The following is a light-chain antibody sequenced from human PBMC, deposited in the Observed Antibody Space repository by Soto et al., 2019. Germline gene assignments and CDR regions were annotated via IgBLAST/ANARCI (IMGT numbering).Light chain of an antibody. CDR1: QNISNW. J-gene: IGKJ4*01. Sequence: DIQMTHSPPTLSASVGNRVTITCLASQNISNWLAWYQQKPGRLPRLLIYQASTLESGVPSRFSGSGSGTDFSLTISSLQAEDVAVYYCQQYFVTPFTFGGGTKVDNK. V-gene: IGKV1-5*03. CDR2: QAS. CDR3: QQYFVTPFT.